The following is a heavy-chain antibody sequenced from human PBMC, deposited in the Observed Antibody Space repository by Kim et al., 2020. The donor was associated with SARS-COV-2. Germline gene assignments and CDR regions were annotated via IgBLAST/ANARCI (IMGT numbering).Heavy chain of an antibody. CDR3: AKDLGNSQGMYSSSWTGGFDY. CDR1: GFTFSSYA. J-gene: IGHJ4*02. V-gene: IGHV3-23*01. D-gene: IGHD6-13*01. CDR2: ISGSGGST. Sequence: GGSLRLSCAASGFTFSSYAMSWVRQAPGKGLEWVSAISGSGGSTYYADSVKGRFTISRDNSKNTLYLQMNSLRAEDTAVYYCAKDLGNSQGMYSSSWTGGFDYWGQGTLVTVSS.